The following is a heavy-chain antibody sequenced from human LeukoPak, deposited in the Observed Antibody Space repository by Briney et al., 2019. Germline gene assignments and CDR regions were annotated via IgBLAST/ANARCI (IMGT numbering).Heavy chain of an antibody. J-gene: IGHJ4*02. V-gene: IGHV3-30*18. CDR2: ISYDGSNK. Sequence: PGGSLRLSCAASGFTFSSYGMHWVRQAPGKGLEWVAVISYDGSNKYYADSVKGRFTISRDNSKNTQYLQMNSLRAEDTAVYYCAKDRYFTYSSSWYFGFDYWGQGTLVTVSS. D-gene: IGHD6-13*01. CDR1: GFTFSSYG. CDR3: AKDRYFTYSSSWYFGFDY.